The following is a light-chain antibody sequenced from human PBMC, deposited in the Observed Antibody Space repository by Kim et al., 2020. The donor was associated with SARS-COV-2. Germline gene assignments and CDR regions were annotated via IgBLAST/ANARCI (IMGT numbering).Light chain of an antibody. CDR2: DAS. CDR3: QQRSNWPRLT. J-gene: IGKJ4*01. Sequence: WSPGERATLSCRASQSVSSYLAWYQQKPGQAPRLLIYDASNRATGIPARFSGSGSGTDFTLTISSLEPEDFAVYYCQQRSNWPRLTFGGGTKLEI. CDR1: QSVSSY. V-gene: IGKV3-11*01.